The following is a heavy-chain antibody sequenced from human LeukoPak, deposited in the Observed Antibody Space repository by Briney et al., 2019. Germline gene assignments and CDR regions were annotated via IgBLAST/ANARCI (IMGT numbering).Heavy chain of an antibody. V-gene: IGHV1-2*02. Sequence: GASVKVSCKASGYTFTGYYMHWVRQAPGQGLEWMGWINPNSGGTNYAQKFQDRVTMTRDTSISTAYMELSRLRSDDTAVYYCARVYTMVRGVIGYWGQGTLVTVSS. CDR1: GYTFTGYY. CDR3: ARVYTMVRGVIGY. J-gene: IGHJ4*02. CDR2: INPNSGGT. D-gene: IGHD3-10*01.